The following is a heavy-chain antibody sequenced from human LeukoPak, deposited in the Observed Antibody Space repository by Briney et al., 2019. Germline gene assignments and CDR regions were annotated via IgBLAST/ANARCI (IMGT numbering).Heavy chain of an antibody. J-gene: IGHJ4*02. D-gene: IGHD6-13*01. CDR1: GYSFTSYW. Sequence: GGSLKISCKGSGYSFTSYWIGWVRQMPGKGLEWMGIIYPGDSDTRYSPSFQGQVTISADKSISTAYLQWSSLKASDTAMYYCARHSGAAAGNLILDYWGQGTLVTVSS. CDR3: ARHSGAAAGNLILDY. V-gene: IGHV5-51*01. CDR2: IYPGDSDT.